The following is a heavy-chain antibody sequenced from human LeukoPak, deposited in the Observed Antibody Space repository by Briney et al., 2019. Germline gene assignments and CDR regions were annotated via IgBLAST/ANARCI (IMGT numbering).Heavy chain of an antibody. CDR2: IKQDGSEK. D-gene: IGHD5-12*01. CDR3: ARDAPGGYEDH. V-gene: IGHV3-7*01. Sequence: GGSLRLSCAASGFIFSSYWMSWVRQAPGKGLEWVANIKQDGSEKYYVDSVEGRFTISRNSAKNSLYLQMNSLRVEDTAVYYCARDAPGGYEDHWGQGTLVTVSS. J-gene: IGHJ4*02. CDR1: GFIFSSYW.